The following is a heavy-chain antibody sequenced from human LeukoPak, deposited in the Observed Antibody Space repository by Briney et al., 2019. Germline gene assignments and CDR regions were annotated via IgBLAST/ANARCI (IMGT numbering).Heavy chain of an antibody. D-gene: IGHD6-19*01. CDR2: IKQDGSEK. CDR1: GFTFSSYL. J-gene: IGHJ4*02. V-gene: IGHV3-7*01. Sequence: PGGSLRLSCAASGFTFSSYLMSWVRQAPGKGLEWVANIKQDGSEKYYVDSVKGRFTISRDNAKNSLYLQMNSLRAEDTAVYYCARVPYSSGWSIDYWGQGTLVTVSS. CDR3: ARVPYSSGWSIDY.